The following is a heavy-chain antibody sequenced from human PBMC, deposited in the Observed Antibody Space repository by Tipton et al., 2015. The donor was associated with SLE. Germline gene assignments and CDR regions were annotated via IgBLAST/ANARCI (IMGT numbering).Heavy chain of an antibody. V-gene: IGHV4-34*01. CDR3: ASGGGNYYYYGMDV. D-gene: IGHD2-15*01. J-gene: IGHJ6*02. CDR1: GGSFSGYY. Sequence: TLSLTCAVYGGSFSGYYWSWIRQPPGKGLEWIGEINHSGSTYYNPSLKSRVTISVDTSKNQFSLKLSFVTAADTAVYYCASGGGNYYYYGMDVWGQGTTVTVSS. CDR2: INHSGST.